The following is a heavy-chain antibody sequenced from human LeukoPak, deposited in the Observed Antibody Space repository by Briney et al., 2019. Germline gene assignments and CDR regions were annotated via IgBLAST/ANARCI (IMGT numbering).Heavy chain of an antibody. CDR3: TRATGWLSDY. J-gene: IGHJ4*02. Sequence: ASVKVSCKTSGFFTNCDINWVRQDPGQRLEWMGWISPYNGDTKYAQKFQDRVTMTTDISTSTTYLELRSLKSDDTALYYCTRATGWLSDYWGQGTLVTVSS. D-gene: IGHD6-19*01. CDR2: ISPYNGDT. CDR1: GFFTNCD. V-gene: IGHV1-18*04.